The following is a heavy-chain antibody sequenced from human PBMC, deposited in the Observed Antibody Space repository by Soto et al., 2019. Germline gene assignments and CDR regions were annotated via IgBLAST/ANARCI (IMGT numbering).Heavy chain of an antibody. CDR1: GFTFDDYA. D-gene: IGHD1-26*01. CDR3: AKDTYSGSFSGYFDY. CDR2: ISWNSGSI. Sequence: DVQLVESGGGLVQPGRSLRLSCAASGFTFDDYAMHWVRQAPGKGLEWVSGISWNSGSIGYADSVKGRFTISRDNAKNSLYLQMNSLRAEDTALYYCAKDTYSGSFSGYFDYWGQGTLVTVSS. V-gene: IGHV3-9*01. J-gene: IGHJ4*02.